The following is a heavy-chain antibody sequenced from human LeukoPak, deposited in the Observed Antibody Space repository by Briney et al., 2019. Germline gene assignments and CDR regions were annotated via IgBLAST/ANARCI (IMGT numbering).Heavy chain of an antibody. CDR1: GGSISSYY. V-gene: IGHV4-59*01. J-gene: IGHJ6*02. Sequence: SETLSLTCTVSGGSISSYYWSWIRQPPGKGLEWIGYIYYSGSTNYNPSLKSRVTISVDTSKNQFSLKLSSATAADTAVYYCARCGYYYYGMDVWGQGTTVTVSS. CDR3: ARCGYYYYGMDV. CDR2: IYYSGST.